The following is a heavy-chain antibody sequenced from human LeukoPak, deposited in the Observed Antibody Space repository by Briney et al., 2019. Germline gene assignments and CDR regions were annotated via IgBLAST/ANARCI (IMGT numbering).Heavy chain of an antibody. J-gene: IGHJ5*02. CDR2: ILSKAEGVTT. CDR1: GFTFNNAW. CDR3: TTVFDWLLSAS. D-gene: IGHD3-9*01. Sequence: GGSLRLSCAASGFTFNNAWMSWVRQAPGKGLEWVGRILSKAEGVTTDYAAPVQGRFSISRDDSMNTLFLQMSSLKTEDTAVYYCTTVFDWLLSASWGQGTLVTVSS. V-gene: IGHV3-15*01.